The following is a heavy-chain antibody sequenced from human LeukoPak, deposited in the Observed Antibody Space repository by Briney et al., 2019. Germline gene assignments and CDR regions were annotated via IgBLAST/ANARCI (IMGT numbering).Heavy chain of an antibody. Sequence: SETLSLTCAVSGGSIGSRNWWSWVRQPPGKGLQWIGEIYHSGSTNYNPSLKSRVTISVDKSKNQFSLKLSSVTAADTAVYYCARDGDYGSGSYYKRDYYYGMDVWGQGTTVTVSS. CDR1: GGSIGSRNW. D-gene: IGHD3-10*01. CDR2: IYHSGST. CDR3: ARDGDYGSGSYYKRDYYYGMDV. J-gene: IGHJ6*02. V-gene: IGHV4-4*02.